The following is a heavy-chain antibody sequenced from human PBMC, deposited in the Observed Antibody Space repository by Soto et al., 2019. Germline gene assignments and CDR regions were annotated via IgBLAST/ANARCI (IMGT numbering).Heavy chain of an antibody. Sequence: ASVKVSCKASGYTFTSYGISWVRQAPGRGLEWMGWISAYNGNTNYAQKLQGRVTMTTDTSTSTAYMELRSLRSDDTAAYYCARGYDFWSGYQSFDYWGQGTLVTVSS. D-gene: IGHD3-3*01. CDR2: ISAYNGNT. CDR3: ARGYDFWSGYQSFDY. CDR1: GYTFTSYG. J-gene: IGHJ4*02. V-gene: IGHV1-18*01.